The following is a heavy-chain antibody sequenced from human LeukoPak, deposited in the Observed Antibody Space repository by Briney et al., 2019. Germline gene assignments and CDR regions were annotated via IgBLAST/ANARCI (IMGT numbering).Heavy chain of an antibody. CDR2: IYDSGST. CDR1: GNSISNTYY. D-gene: IGHD1-26*01. J-gene: IGHJ4*02. CDR3: ARNSSGNYFDY. Sequence: SETLSLTCAVSGNSISNTYYWGWIRQPPGKELEWIGSIYDSGSTHYNPSLKSRVTISVDTSKNQFSLKLSSVTAADTAVYYCARNSSGNYFDYWGQGTPVTVSS. V-gene: IGHV4-38-2*01.